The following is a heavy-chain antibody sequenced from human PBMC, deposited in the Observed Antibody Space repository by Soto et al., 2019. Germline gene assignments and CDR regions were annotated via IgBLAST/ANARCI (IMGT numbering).Heavy chain of an antibody. Sequence: QVQLQQWGAGLLKPSETLSLTGAVYGGSFSGYYWSWIRQPPGKGLEWIGEINHSGSTNYNPSLKSRVTISVDTSKNQFSLKLSSVTAADTAVYYCARTPDRSLGYCSGGSCYSQTYYFDYWGQGTLVTVSS. J-gene: IGHJ4*02. CDR3: ARTPDRSLGYCSGGSCYSQTYYFDY. CDR2: INHSGST. CDR1: GGSFSGYY. D-gene: IGHD2-15*01. V-gene: IGHV4-34*01.